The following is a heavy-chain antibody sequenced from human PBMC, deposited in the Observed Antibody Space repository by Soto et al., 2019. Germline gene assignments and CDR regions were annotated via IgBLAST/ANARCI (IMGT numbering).Heavy chain of an antibody. CDR2: ISYDGSNK. D-gene: IGHD2-2*01. CDR3: AKDRGSTVPYYYYGMDV. CDR1: GFSFSSYG. Sequence: GGSLRLSCAASGFSFSSYGMHWVRQAPGKGLEWVAVISYDGSNKYYADSVKGRFTISRDNSKNTLYLQMNSLRAEDTAVHYCAKDRGSTVPYYYYGMDVWGQGTTLTVSS. J-gene: IGHJ6*02. V-gene: IGHV3-30*18.